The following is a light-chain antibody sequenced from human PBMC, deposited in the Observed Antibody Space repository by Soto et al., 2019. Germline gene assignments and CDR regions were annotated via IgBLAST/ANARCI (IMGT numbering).Light chain of an antibody. V-gene: IGLV2-11*01. Sequence: QSALTQPPSVSGSPGQSAAISCTGAFEFVSWYQQQPGKAPKLIIYDVNKWPSGIPDRFSGSKSGNTASLTISGLQAEDEADYYCCSYASNFVLFGGGTKLTVL. CDR1: AFEF. CDR2: DVN. J-gene: IGLJ2*01. CDR3: CSYASNFVL.